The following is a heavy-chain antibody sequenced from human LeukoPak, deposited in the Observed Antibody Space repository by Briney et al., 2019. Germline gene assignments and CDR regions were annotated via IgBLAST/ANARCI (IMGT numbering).Heavy chain of an antibody. J-gene: IGHJ3*02. CDR2: ISWNSGSI. V-gene: IGHV3-9*01. CDR3: ASITMIVVARSGAFDI. CDR1: GFTFDDYA. Sequence: PGGSLRLSCAASGFTFDDYAMHWVRQAPVKGLEWVSGISWNSGSIGYADSVKGRFTISRDNAKNSLYLQMNSLRAEDTAVYYCASITMIVVARSGAFDIWGQGTMVTVSS. D-gene: IGHD3-22*01.